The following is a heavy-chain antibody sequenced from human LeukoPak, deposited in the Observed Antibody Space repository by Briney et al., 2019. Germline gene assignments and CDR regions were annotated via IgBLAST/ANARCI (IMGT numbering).Heavy chain of an antibody. CDR3: ARVEESASFDP. CDR1: GFTFSSYS. V-gene: IGHV3-21*01. Sequence: GGSLRLSCAASGFTFSSYSMNWVRQAPGKGLEWVSSISSSSNYIYYADSVKGRFTISRDNAKNSLYLQMNSLRAEDTAVYYCARVEESASFDPWGQGALVTVSS. CDR2: ISSSSNYI. D-gene: IGHD3-3*01. J-gene: IGHJ5*02.